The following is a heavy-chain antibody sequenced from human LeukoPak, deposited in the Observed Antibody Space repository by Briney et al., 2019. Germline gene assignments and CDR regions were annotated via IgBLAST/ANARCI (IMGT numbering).Heavy chain of an antibody. CDR2: IFPGDSET. Sequence: GESLQISCQGSGYSFSTYWIGWVRRMPGKGLEWMGIIFPGDSETIYSPSFRGQVTISADKSITTAYLQWSSLKASDTAFYYCARRPKYCTGDNCYYFFDYWGQGTLVTVSS. CDR1: GYSFSTYW. J-gene: IGHJ4*02. CDR3: ARRPKYCTGDNCYYFFDY. V-gene: IGHV5-51*01. D-gene: IGHD2-15*01.